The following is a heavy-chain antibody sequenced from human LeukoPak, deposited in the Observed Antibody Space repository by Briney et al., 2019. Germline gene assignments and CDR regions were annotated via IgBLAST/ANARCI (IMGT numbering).Heavy chain of an antibody. V-gene: IGHV3-21*01. D-gene: IGHD6-13*01. CDR3: AREGAAGYYFDF. CDR1: GSSFSLYS. Sequence: GWSLRPSCAASGSSFSLYSMNWVRQATGKGVGWVSSISSSSSSIYYAGSVKRRFTISRDNAKNSLYLQMNSLRDEDTAVYYCAREGAAGYYFDFWGQGTLVTVPS. J-gene: IGHJ4*02. CDR2: ISSSSSSI.